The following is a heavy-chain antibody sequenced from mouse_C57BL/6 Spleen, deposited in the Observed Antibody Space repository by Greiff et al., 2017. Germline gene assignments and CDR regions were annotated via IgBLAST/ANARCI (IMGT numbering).Heavy chain of an antibody. D-gene: IGHD1-1*01. CDR1: GYTFTSYW. Sequence: VQLQQPGAELVKPGASVKLSCKASGYTFTSYWMQWVKQRPGQGLEWIGEIDPSDSYTNYNQKFKGKATLAVDTSSSTAYMQLSSLTSEDSAVYYCARSGTTVVGYFDVWGTGTTVTVSS. V-gene: IGHV1-50*01. CDR2: IDPSDSYT. J-gene: IGHJ1*03. CDR3: ARSGTTVVGYFDV.